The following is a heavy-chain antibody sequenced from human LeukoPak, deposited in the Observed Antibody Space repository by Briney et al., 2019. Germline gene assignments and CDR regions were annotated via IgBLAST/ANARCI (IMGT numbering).Heavy chain of an antibody. CDR3: ARELYSSSAGYYFDY. CDR2: INHSGST. D-gene: IGHD6-6*01. Sequence: PSETLSLTCTVSGGSISSGDYYWSWIRQPPGKGLEWIGEINHSGSTNYNPSLKSRVTISVDTSKNQFSLKLSSVTVADTAVYYCARELYSSSAGYYFDYWGQGTLVTVSS. J-gene: IGHJ4*02. CDR1: GGSISSGDYY. V-gene: IGHV4-61*08.